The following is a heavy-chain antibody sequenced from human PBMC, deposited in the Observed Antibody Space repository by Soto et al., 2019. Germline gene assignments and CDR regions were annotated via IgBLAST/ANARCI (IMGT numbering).Heavy chain of an antibody. CDR2: IKSKTDGGTT. CDR1: GFTFSNAW. Sequence: EVQLVESGGGLVKPGGSLRLSCAASGFTFSNAWMSWVRQAPGKGLEWVGRIKSKTDGGTTDYAAPVKGRFTISRDDSRNTLYRQMNRLKSEDTAVYYCTPDLGLNYYGSGSYEAWGQGTLVTVSS. J-gene: IGHJ5*02. CDR3: TPDLGLNYYGSGSYEA. D-gene: IGHD3-10*01. V-gene: IGHV3-15*01.